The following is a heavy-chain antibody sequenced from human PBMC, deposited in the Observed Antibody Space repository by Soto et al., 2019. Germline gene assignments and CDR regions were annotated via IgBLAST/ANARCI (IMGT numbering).Heavy chain of an antibody. CDR1: GYTFNGYY. CDR2: INPNSGGT. D-gene: IGHD2-2*01. Sequence: ASVKVSCKASGYTFNGYYMHWVRQAPGQGLGWMGWINPNSGGTNYAQKFQGWVTMTRDTSISTAYMELSRLRSDDTAVYYCARWGNNVVPAAQNGMDVWGQGTTVTVSS. V-gene: IGHV1-2*04. J-gene: IGHJ6*02. CDR3: ARWGNNVVPAAQNGMDV.